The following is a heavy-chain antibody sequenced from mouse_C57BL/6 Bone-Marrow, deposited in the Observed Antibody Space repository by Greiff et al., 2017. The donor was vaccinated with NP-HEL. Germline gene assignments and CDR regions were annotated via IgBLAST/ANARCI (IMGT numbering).Heavy chain of an antibody. CDR2: IYPGGGYT. Sequence: VQLQQSGAELVRPGTSVKMSCKASGYTFTNYWIGWAKQRPGHGLEWIGDIYPGGGYTNYNEKFKGKATLTADKSSSTAYMQFSSLTSEDSASYYCASSLLLAFDYWGQGTTLTVSS. J-gene: IGHJ2*01. CDR1: GYTFTNYW. D-gene: IGHD2-10*01. V-gene: IGHV1-63*01. CDR3: ASSLLLAFDY.